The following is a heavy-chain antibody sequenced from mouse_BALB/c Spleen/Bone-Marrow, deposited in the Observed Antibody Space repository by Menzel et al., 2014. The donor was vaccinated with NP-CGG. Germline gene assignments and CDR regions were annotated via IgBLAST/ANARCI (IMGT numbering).Heavy chain of an antibody. CDR3: VYGYAMDY. J-gene: IGHJ4*01. CDR1: GFTFNTYA. D-gene: IGHD2-2*01. Sequence: EVQLVESGGGLVQPKGSLKLSCAASGFTFNTYAMNWVRQAPGKGLEWVARIRSKSNNYATYYADSVKDRLTISRDDSQSMLYLQMNNLKTEDTAMYYCVYGYAMDYWGQGTSVTVSS. V-gene: IGHV10-1*02. CDR2: IRSKSNNYAT.